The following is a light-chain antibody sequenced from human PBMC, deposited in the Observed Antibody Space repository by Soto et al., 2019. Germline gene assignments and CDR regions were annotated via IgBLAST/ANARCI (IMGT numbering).Light chain of an antibody. J-gene: IGKJ5*01. CDR3: KQGIQSPLT. V-gene: IGKV2-28*01. Sequence: SYLDWYQQTPGQAPRLLIYFASNRASGIPERFSGSGSGTDFTLKISRVEAEDFALYYCKQGIQSPLTFGQGTRLEI. CDR1: SY. CDR2: FAS.